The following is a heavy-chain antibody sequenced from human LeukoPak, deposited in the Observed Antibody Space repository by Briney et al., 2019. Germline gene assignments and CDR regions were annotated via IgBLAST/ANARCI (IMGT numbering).Heavy chain of an antibody. Sequence: PGRSLRLSCAASGFTFSSYAMHWVRQAPGKGLEWVAVISYDGSNKYYADSVKGRFTISRDNSKNTLYLQMNSLRAEDTAVYYCASAEWIQLWLCFDYWGQGTLVTVSS. CDR1: GFTFSSYA. V-gene: IGHV3-30-3*01. CDR2: ISYDGSNK. J-gene: IGHJ4*02. CDR3: ASAEWIQLWLCFDY. D-gene: IGHD5-18*01.